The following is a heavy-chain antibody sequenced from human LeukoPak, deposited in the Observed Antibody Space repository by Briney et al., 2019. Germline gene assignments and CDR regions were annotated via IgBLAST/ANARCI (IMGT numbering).Heavy chain of an antibody. Sequence: PSETLSLTCTVSSGSISTSNYYWGWVRQPPGKALEWIGNIFYSGSTYYSPSLKSRVTISLDTSRNQFSLKLSSVTAADTAVYYCARVVNGVLWFGEQGWFDPWGQGTLVTVSS. CDR3: ARVVNGVLWFGEQGWFDP. CDR1: SGSISTSNYY. V-gene: IGHV4-39*07. J-gene: IGHJ5*02. D-gene: IGHD3-10*01. CDR2: IFYSGST.